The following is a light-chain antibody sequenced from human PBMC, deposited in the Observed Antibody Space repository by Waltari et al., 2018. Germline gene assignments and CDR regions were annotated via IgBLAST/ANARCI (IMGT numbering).Light chain of an antibody. V-gene: IGLV2-14*03. CDR3: SSYTTGSTRYV. CDR2: DVN. CDR1: SSDIGAYNF. J-gene: IGLJ1*01. Sequence: QSALPQPAPVSGSPGQSITISCTVTSSDIGAYNFVSWYQKHPGKAPNVMIYDVNNRPSGVSSRFSGSKSGNTASLTISGLQAEDEADYYCSSYTTGSTRYVFGSGTKVTVL.